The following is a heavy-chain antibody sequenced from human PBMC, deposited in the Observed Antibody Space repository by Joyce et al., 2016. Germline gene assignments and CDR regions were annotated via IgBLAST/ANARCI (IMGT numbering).Heavy chain of an antibody. CDR3: ARRYYYDSSGYLFDY. V-gene: IGHV5-51*03. D-gene: IGHD3-22*01. CDR1: GYNFTPYL. CDR2: IYPGESDT. Sequence: EVQLVQSGAEVKKPGESLKISCKGSGYNFTPYLIGWVRQIPGKGLEWMGIIYPGESDTRYSPSFQGQVTISADTSISTAYLQWSSLKASDTAMYYCARRYYYDSSGYLFDYWGQGTLVTVSS. J-gene: IGHJ4*02.